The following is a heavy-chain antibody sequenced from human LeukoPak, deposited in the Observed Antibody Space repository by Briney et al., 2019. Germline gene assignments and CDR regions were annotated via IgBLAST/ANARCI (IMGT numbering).Heavy chain of an antibody. CDR2: IKSKTDGGTT. Sequence: PGGSLRLSCAASGFIFSTYGMHWVRQAPGKGLEWVGRIKSKTDGGTTDYAAPVKGRFTISRDDSKNTLYLQMNSLKTEDTAVCYCTTAAGSGYWGQGTLVTVSS. CDR1: GFIFSTYG. CDR3: TTAAGSGY. V-gene: IGHV3-15*01. J-gene: IGHJ4*02. D-gene: IGHD6-19*01.